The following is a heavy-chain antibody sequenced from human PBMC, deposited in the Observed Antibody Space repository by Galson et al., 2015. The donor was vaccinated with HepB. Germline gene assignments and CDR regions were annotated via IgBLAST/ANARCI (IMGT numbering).Heavy chain of an antibody. CDR2: LYPDDSDT. J-gene: IGHJ6*02. CDR1: GYSFTNYW. V-gene: IGHV5-51*01. CDR3: ARSGGWAGSAMGV. D-gene: IGHD4-23*01. Sequence: QSGAEVKKPGGSLEISCKASGYSFTNYWINWVRQMPGKGLEWMGILYPDDSDTRYSPSFQGQVTISADKSISTAYLQWSSLKASDTAIYYCARSGGWAGSAMGVWGQGTTVTVSS.